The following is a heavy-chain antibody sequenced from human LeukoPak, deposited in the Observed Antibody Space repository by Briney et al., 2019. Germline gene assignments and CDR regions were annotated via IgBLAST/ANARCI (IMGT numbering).Heavy chain of an antibody. CDR3: ARGIQLQPYDAFDI. Sequence: GESLKISCKGSGYSFTSYWIGWVRRVPGKGLEWMRIIYPSDSDTRYSPSFQGQVTISADKSISTAYLQWSSLKASDTAMYYCARGIQLQPYDAFDIWGQGTMVTVSS. CDR1: GYSFTSYW. V-gene: IGHV5-51*01. J-gene: IGHJ3*02. CDR2: IYPSDSDT. D-gene: IGHD1-1*01.